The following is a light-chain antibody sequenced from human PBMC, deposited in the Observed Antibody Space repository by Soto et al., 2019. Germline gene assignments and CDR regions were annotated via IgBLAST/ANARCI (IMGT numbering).Light chain of an antibody. CDR2: DVS. V-gene: IGLV2-11*01. CDR3: CSYAGSYTVV. Sequence: QSVLTQPRSVSGSAGQSVTISCTGTSSDVGGYNYVSWYQQHPGKAPQLMIYDVSKRPSGVPDRFSGSKSGNTASLTISGLQAEDEADYYCCSYAGSYTVVFGGGTKLTVL. CDR1: SSDVGGYNY. J-gene: IGLJ2*01.